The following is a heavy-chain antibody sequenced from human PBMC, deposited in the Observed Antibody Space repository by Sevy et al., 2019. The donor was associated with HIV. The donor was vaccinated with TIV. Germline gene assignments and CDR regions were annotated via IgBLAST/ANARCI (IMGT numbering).Heavy chain of an antibody. CDR2: INPDGGKS. D-gene: IGHD3-10*01. V-gene: IGHV3-7*01. J-gene: IGHJ4*02. CDR3: ARGTYYYDSGFFYPFDY. Sequence: GGSLRLSCVVSGLTSRTYWMHWVRRAPGKGLEWVASINPDGGKSYYVASVKGQFTISRDNTKNSLYLQMTSLRAEDTAAYYCARGTYYYDSGFFYPFDYWGQGTLVTVSS. CDR1: GLTSRTYW.